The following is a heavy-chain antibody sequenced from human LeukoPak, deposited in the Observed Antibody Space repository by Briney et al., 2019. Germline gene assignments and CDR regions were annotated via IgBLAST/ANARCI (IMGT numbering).Heavy chain of an antibody. D-gene: IGHD3-16*01. V-gene: IGHV4-39*01. Sequence: SETLSLTCTVSGGSISSSSYYWGWIRQPPGKGLEWIGSIYYSGSTYYNPSLKSRVTISVDTSKNQFSLKLSSVTAADTAVYYCARLRRIGFYYYYGMDVWGQGTTVTVSS. J-gene: IGHJ6*02. CDR1: GGSISSSSYY. CDR2: IYYSGST. CDR3: ARLRRIGFYYYYGMDV.